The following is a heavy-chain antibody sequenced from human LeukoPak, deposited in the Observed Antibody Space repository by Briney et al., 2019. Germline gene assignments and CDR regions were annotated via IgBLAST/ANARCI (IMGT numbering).Heavy chain of an antibody. Sequence: SETLSLTCAVYGGSFSGYYWSWIRQPPGKGLEWIGEINHSGSTNYNPSLKSRVTISVDTSKNQFSLQLSSVTAADTAVYYCARHTAWSQGNWGQGPLVTVSS. CDR2: INHSGST. CDR3: ARHTAWSQGN. CDR1: GGSFSGYY. D-gene: IGHD2-21*02. J-gene: IGHJ4*02. V-gene: IGHV4-34*01.